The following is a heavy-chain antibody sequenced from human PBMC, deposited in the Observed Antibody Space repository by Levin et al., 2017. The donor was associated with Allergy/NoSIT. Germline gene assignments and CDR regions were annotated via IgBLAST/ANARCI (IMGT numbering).Heavy chain of an antibody. D-gene: IGHD2-8*02. Sequence: GGSLRLSCAASGFTFSSYAMSWVRQAPGKGLEWVSAISGSGGSTYYADSVKGRFTISRDNSKNTLYLQMNSLRAEDTAVYYCAKENWDIVLVVYAGLDYWGQGTLVTVSS. CDR3: AKENWDIVLVVYAGLDY. V-gene: IGHV3-23*01. CDR2: ISGSGGST. CDR1: GFTFSSYA. J-gene: IGHJ4*02.